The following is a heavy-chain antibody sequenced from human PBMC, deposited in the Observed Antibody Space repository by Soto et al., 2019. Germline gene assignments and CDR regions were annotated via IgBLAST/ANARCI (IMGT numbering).Heavy chain of an antibody. CDR1: GDSVSSHSAA. J-gene: IGHJ5*02. V-gene: IGHV6-1*01. CDR3: ARDYPNWFDP. CDR2: TYYRSKWYN. Sequence: SQTLSLTCAISGDSVSSHSAAWNWSRQSPSRGLEWLGRTYYRSKWYNDYAVSVRSRITINPDTSKNQFSLQLNSVTPEDTAVYYCARDYPNWFDPWGQGTLVTVSS.